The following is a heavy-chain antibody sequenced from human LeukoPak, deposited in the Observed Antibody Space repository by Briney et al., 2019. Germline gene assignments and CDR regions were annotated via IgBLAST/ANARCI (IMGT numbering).Heavy chain of an antibody. CDR3: ARPHCSSTSCYSWFDP. V-gene: IGHV1-2*02. J-gene: IGHJ5*02. D-gene: IGHD2-2*02. Sequence: GASVKVSCKASGYTFTGYYMHWVRQAPGQGLEWMGWINPNSGGTNYAQKFQGRVTMTRDTSISTAYMELSRLRSDDTAVYYCARPHCSSTSCYSWFDPWGQGTLVTVSS. CDR1: GYTFTGYY. CDR2: INPNSGGT.